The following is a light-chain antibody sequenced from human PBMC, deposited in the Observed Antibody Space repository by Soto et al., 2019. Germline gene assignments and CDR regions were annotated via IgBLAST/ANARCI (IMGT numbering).Light chain of an antibody. CDR1: QLFSSN. CDR2: GSS. Sequence: EIVLTQSPATLSVSPGESVTLSCRASQLFSSNLAWYQRRPGQAPRLLIYGSSTRATGVPARFSGSASGTEFTLTISSLQPEDFGVYYCQQYNDWPRTFGQGTRLEIK. CDR3: QQYNDWPRT. V-gene: IGKV3-15*01. J-gene: IGKJ5*01.